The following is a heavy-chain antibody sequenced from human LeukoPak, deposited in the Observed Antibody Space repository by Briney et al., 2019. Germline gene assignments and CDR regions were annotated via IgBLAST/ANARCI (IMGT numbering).Heavy chain of an antibody. CDR2: IYSGGST. Sequence: LSLTCTVSGGPISSGDYYMSWVRQAPGKGLEWVSVIYSGGSTYYANSVKGRFTISRDNSKNTLYLQMNSLRAEDTAVYYCSSWSNTVYYYYYMDVWGKGTTVTVSS. V-gene: IGHV3-53*01. CDR3: SSWSNTVYYYYYMDV. J-gene: IGHJ6*03. CDR1: GGPISSGDYY. D-gene: IGHD6-13*01.